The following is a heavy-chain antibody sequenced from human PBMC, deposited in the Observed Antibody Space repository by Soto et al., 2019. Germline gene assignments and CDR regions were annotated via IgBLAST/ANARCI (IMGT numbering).Heavy chain of an antibody. CDR1: GGSIRNYY. V-gene: IGHV4-59*01. CDR3: AVTTATEYVHY. D-gene: IGHD1-1*01. Sequence: QVQLQESGPGLVKPSETLSLTCTVSGGSIRNYYWSWIRQPPGKGLEWIGFIYYSGNTNYNPSLKSRVTISVDTSKNQFSLKMTSVTAADTAVYYCAVTTATEYVHYWGQGTLVTVSS. CDR2: IYYSGNT. J-gene: IGHJ1*01.